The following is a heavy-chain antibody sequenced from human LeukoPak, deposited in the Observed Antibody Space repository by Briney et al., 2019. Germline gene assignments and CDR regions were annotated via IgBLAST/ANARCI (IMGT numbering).Heavy chain of an antibody. CDR1: GGSISSYY. D-gene: IGHD3-9*01. Sequence: SETLSLTCTVSGGSISSYYWTWIRQPPGKRLGWIGCIYYSGTTNYNPSLKSRVTVSVDTSKNQFSLKLSSVTAADTAVYYCARVGDWLLTHFDYWGQGTLVTVSS. V-gene: IGHV4-59*12. CDR3: ARVGDWLLTHFDY. CDR2: IYYSGTT. J-gene: IGHJ4*02.